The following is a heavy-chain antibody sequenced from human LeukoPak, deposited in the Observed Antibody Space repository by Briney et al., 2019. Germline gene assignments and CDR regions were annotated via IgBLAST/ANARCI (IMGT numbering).Heavy chain of an antibody. D-gene: IGHD6-13*01. J-gene: IGHJ6*02. CDR1: GYTFTGFY. V-gene: IGHV1-2*02. CDR3: ARYSSSWYDYGMDV. CDR2: INPNSGGT. Sequence: ASVKVSCKASGYTFTGFYMHWVRQAPGQGLEWMGWINPNSGGTNYAQKFQGRVTMTRDTSISTAYMELSRLRSDDTAVYYCARYSSSWYDYGMDVWGQGTTVTVSS.